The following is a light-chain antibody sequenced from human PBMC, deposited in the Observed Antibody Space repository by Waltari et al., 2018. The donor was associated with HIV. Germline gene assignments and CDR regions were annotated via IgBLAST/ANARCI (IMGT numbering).Light chain of an antibody. Sequence: QSVLTQPPSVSGAPGQRVTISCTGHSSNIGAGYDVHWYQQLPGKAPKLLISEKPNAPSGVPDRFSGSKSGTSASLAITGVRSEDDADYYCQSYPASLTVSLIFGGGTRLTVL. CDR1: SSNIGAGYD. CDR3: QSYPASLTVSLI. V-gene: IGLV1-40*01. CDR2: EKP. J-gene: IGLJ2*01.